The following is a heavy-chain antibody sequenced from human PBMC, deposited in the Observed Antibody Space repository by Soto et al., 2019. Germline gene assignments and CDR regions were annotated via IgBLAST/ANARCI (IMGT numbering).Heavy chain of an antibody. CDR3: ARGGTLALRGIAAAGTEYYFDY. Sequence: SETLSLTCAVYGGSFSGYYWSWIRQPPGKGLEWIGEINHSGSTNYNPSLKSRVTISVDTSKNQFSLKLSSVTAADTAVYYCARGGTLALRGIAAAGTEYYFDYWGQGTLVTVSS. CDR1: GGSFSGYY. CDR2: INHSGST. J-gene: IGHJ4*02. D-gene: IGHD6-13*01. V-gene: IGHV4-34*01.